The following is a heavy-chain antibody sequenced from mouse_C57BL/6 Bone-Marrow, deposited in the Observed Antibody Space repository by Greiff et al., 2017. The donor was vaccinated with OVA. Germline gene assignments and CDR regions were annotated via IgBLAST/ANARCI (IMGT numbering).Heavy chain of an antibody. Sequence: VQLQQSGAELVRPGASVKLSCTASGFNIKDDYMHWVKQRPEQGLEWIGWIDPENGDTEYASKVQGKATITSDTSSNTTYLQHSSLTSEDNSEYYCTATETTVVAYYYAMDYWGQGTSVTVSA. V-gene: IGHV14-4*01. CDR3: TATETTVVAYYYAMDY. CDR2: IDPENGDT. J-gene: IGHJ4*01. D-gene: IGHD1-1*01. CDR1: GFNIKDDY.